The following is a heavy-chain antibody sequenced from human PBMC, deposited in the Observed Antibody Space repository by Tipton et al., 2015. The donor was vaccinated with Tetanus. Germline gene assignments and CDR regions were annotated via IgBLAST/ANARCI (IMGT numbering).Heavy chain of an antibody. CDR2: ISVRGSHT. Sequence: SLRLSCAASGFTFSNYAMAWVRQAPGKGLEWVSGISVRGSHTYYADPVRGRFSISRDNSKNTVYLQMNSLRDEDTAVYYCARAWGSGVGASLVWGQGTPVTVSS. CDR1: GFTFSNYA. J-gene: IGHJ6*02. CDR3: ARAWGSGVGASLV. D-gene: IGHD1-26*01. V-gene: IGHV3-23*01.